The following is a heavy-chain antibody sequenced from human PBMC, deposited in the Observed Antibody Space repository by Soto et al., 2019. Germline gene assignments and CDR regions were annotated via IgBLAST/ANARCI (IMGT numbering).Heavy chain of an antibody. CDR2: IYPGDSDT. CDR3: ARAGGPAGSQFPYYYYGMDV. CDR1: GYSFTSYW. Sequence: EVQLVQSGAEVKKPGESLKISCKGSGYSFTSYWIGWVRQMPGKGLEWMGIIYPGDSDTRYSPSFQGQVTISADKSISTAYLQWSSLKASDTAMYYCARAGGPAGSQFPYYYYGMDVWGQGTTVTVSS. V-gene: IGHV5-51*01. J-gene: IGHJ6*02. D-gene: IGHD2-2*01.